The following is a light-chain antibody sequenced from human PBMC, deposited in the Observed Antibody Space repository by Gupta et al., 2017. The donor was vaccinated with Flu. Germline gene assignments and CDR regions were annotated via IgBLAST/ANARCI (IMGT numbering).Light chain of an antibody. Sequence: DTVMPQSPLSLPVPPGEPASISCRSSQSLLHSNGYNYLDWYLQKPRQSPQLLLYLGSNRASGVPDRFSGSGSGTGFTLKISRVDAEDVGVYYCMQARQTPPTFGQGTKVEIK. CDR1: QSLLHSNGYNY. J-gene: IGKJ1*01. CDR3: MQARQTPPT. CDR2: LGS. V-gene: IGKV2-28*01.